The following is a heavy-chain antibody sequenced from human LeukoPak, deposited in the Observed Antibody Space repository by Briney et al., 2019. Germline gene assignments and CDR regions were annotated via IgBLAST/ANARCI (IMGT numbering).Heavy chain of an antibody. CDR3: ARDVYDYVWGSYQPIGD. CDR1: GGSISSYY. V-gene: IGHV4-4*07. J-gene: IGHJ4*02. D-gene: IGHD3-16*02. Sequence: SETLSLTCSVSGGSISSYYCSWIRQPAGKGLEWIGRIYTSGSSNYNPSLKSRVTMSVDTSKNKFALKLSSVTAADTAVYYCARDVYDYVWGSYQPIGDWGQGTLVSVSS. CDR2: IYTSGSS.